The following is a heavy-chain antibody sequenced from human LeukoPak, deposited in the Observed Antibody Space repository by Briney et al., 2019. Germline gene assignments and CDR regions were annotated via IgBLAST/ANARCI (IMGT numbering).Heavy chain of an antibody. D-gene: IGHD2-2*02. Sequence: PSETLSLTCTVSGYSISSGYYGGGIRQPPGEGVEWIGKIYHSGSTYSHPSLKSRVTISVDTSKNQFSLKLSSVTAADTAVYYCARIVVPAAILNWFDPWGQGTLVTVSS. CDR3: ARIVVPAAILNWFDP. CDR2: IYHSGST. CDR1: GYSISSGYY. V-gene: IGHV4-38-2*02. J-gene: IGHJ5*02.